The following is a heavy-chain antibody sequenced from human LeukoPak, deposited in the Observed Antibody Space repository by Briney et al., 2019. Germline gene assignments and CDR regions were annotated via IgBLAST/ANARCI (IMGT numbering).Heavy chain of an antibody. V-gene: IGHV3-30-3*01. CDR3: AKGCGYSYGQEAFNI. Sequence: GGSLRLSCAASGFTFSSYAMHWVRQAPGKGLEWVAVISYDGSNKYYADSVKGRFTISRDNAKNSLYLQMNSLRAEDMALYYCAKGCGYSYGQEAFNIWGQGTMVTVSS. CDR2: ISYDGSNK. J-gene: IGHJ3*02. CDR1: GFTFSSYA. D-gene: IGHD5-18*01.